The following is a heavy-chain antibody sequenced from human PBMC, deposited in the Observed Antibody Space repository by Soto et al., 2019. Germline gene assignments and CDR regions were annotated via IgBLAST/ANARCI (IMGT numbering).Heavy chain of an antibody. CDR1: GYTFTDYY. V-gene: IGHV1-2*02. J-gene: IGHJ4*02. CDR3: ARRVFRGALDY. Sequence: QVHLVQSGGEVKKPGASVKVSCKASGYTFTDYYIHWVRQAPGQGLEWMGWINPNTGGTSFAQKFLGGVTVTRDTSISTVYMELTTLKFDDTAMYFCARRVFRGALDYWGQGTLVTVSS. D-gene: IGHD4-17*01. CDR2: INPNTGGT.